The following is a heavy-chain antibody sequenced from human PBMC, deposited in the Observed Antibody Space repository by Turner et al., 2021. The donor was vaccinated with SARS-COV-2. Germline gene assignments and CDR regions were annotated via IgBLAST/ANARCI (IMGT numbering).Heavy chain of an antibody. CDR1: GGTLSSYT. J-gene: IGHJ4*02. D-gene: IGHD3-10*01. CDR3: ASRWFGELPFDY. V-gene: IGHV1-69*02. Sequence: QVKLVQSGAEVKKPGSSVKVSCKASGGTLSSYTISWVRQAPGQGLEWMGRIIPILGITNYAQKCQGRVTITADKSTSTAYMDLNSLRSEDTAVYYCASRWFGELPFDYWGQGTLVTVSS. CDR2: IIPILGIT.